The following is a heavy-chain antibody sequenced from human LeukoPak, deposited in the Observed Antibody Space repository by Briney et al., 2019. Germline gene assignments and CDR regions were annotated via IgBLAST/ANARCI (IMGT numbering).Heavy chain of an antibody. CDR2: ISSSSSTI. D-gene: IGHD3-22*01. CDR3: ARARNRGRDYYDSSGGELDY. J-gene: IGHJ4*02. V-gene: IGHV3-48*01. Sequence: GGSLRLSCAASRFTFSTYSMNWVRQAPGKGLEWVSYISSSSSTIYYADSVKGRFTISRDNAKNSLYLQMNSLRAEDTAVYYCARARNRGRDYYDSSGGELDYWGQGTLVTVSS. CDR1: RFTFSTYS.